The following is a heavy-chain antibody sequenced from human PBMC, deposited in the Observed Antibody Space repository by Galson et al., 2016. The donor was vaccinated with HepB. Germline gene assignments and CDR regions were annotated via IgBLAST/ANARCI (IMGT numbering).Heavy chain of an antibody. CDR3: ARVYCGGHCYTSSLLMYAFDV. V-gene: IGHV4-61*01. CDR2: IYKSGTA. CDR1: GGSVNSGSYH. J-gene: IGHJ3*01. D-gene: IGHD2-21*01. Sequence: SETLSLTCTVPGGSVNSGSYHWSWIRQPPGKGLEWFGYIYKSGTADYNPSLTSRHTISVDTSKNQFSLEVRSVTAADTAVYYCARVYCGGHCYTSSLLMYAFDVWGQGTMVTVSS.